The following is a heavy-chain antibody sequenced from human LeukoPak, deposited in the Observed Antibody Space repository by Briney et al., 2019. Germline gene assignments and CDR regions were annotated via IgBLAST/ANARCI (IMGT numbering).Heavy chain of an antibody. Sequence: GGSLRLSCAASGFTFSSYAMTWVRQAPGKGLEWVSVIYSGGSTYYADSVKGRFTISRDNSKNTLYLQMNSLRAEDTAVYYRASDILTGYYNVMGDDYWGQGTLVTVSS. CDR3: ASDILTGYYNVMGDDY. D-gene: IGHD3-9*01. CDR2: IYSGGST. CDR1: GFTFSSYA. V-gene: IGHV3-23*03. J-gene: IGHJ4*02.